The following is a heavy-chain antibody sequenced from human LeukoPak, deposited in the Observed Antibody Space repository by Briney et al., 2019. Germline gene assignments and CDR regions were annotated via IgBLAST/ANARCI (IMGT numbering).Heavy chain of an antibody. Sequence: PSETLSLTCAVYGGSFSGYYWSWIRQPPGKGLEWIGEINHSGSTNYNPSLKSRVTISVDTSKNQFSLKLSSVTAADTAVYYCARHTYGDYVMFFDYWGQGTLVTVSS. D-gene: IGHD4-17*01. J-gene: IGHJ4*02. V-gene: IGHV4-34*01. CDR2: INHSGST. CDR1: GGSFSGYY. CDR3: ARHTYGDYVMFFDY.